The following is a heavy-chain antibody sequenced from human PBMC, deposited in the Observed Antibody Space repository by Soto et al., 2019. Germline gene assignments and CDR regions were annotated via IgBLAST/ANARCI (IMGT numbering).Heavy chain of an antibody. CDR1: GFTFSSYA. J-gene: IGHJ2*01. CDR3: AKDRPKLWYFDL. Sequence: EVQLLESGGGLVQPGGSLRLSCAASGFTFSSYAMSWVRQTPGKGLEWVSAINGSGGRTYYADSVKGRFTISRDNSKNTLYLQMNSPRAEDTAVYYCAKDRPKLWYFDLWGRGTLVTVSS. CDR2: INGSGGRT. V-gene: IGHV3-23*01.